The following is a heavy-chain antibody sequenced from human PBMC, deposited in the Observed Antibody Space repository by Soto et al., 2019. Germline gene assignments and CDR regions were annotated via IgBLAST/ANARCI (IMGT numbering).Heavy chain of an antibody. V-gene: IGHV1-2*02. CDR2: INPNSGVT. J-gene: IGHJ4*02. CDR1: RYTFTDYY. D-gene: IGHD5-12*01. Sequence: ASVKVSCKASRYTFTDYYMHWVRQSPGQGLEWMGWINPNSGVTKFPQKFQGRVIMTRDTSISTVYMELSRLTSDDTAVYYCAIAGLTTLELATTYWGQGTLVTVSS. CDR3: AIAGLTTLELATTY.